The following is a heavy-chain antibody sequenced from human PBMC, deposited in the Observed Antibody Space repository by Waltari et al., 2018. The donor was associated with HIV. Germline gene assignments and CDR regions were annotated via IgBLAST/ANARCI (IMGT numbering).Heavy chain of an antibody. CDR2: INHSGST. CDR3: ASLTTVVTPEAFDI. V-gene: IGHV4-34*01. Sequence: QVQLQQWGAGLLKPSETLSLPCPVYGWSFSGYYWGRIRQPPGKGLEWIGEINHSGSTNYNPSLKSRVTISVDTSKNQFSLKLSSVTAADTAVYYCASLTTVVTPEAFDIWGQGTMVTVSS. CDR1: GWSFSGYY. J-gene: IGHJ3*02. D-gene: IGHD4-17*01.